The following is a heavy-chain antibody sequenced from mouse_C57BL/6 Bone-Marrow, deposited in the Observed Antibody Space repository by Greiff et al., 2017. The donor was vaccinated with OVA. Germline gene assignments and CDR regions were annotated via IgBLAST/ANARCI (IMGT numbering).Heavy chain of an antibody. CDR2: ISDGGSYT. V-gene: IGHV5-4*01. J-gene: IGHJ2*01. CDR3: ARENYDLFDY. Sequence: EVKLVESGGGLVQPGGSLKLSCAASGFTFSSYAMSWVRQTPEKRLEWVATISDGGSYTSYPDNVKVRVTISRDNAKNNLYLQMSHLKAKDTAMYYCARENYDLFDYWGQGTTLTVSS. D-gene: IGHD2-4*01. CDR1: GFTFSSYA.